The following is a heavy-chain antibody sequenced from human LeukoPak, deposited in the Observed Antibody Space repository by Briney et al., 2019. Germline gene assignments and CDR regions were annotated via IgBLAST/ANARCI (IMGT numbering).Heavy chain of an antibody. CDR2: IYTSGST. V-gene: IGHV4-61*02. CDR1: GGSISSGSYY. CDR3: ARFGYISSYDY. Sequence: SQTLSLTCTVSGGSISSGSYYWSWIRQPAGKGLEWIGRIYTSGSTNYNPSLKSRVTISVDTSKNQFSLKLSSVTAADTAVYYCARFGYISSYDYWGQGTLVTVSS. D-gene: IGHD6-13*01. J-gene: IGHJ4*02.